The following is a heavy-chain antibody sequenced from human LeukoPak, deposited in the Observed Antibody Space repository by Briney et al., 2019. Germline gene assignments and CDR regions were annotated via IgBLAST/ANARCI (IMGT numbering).Heavy chain of an antibody. D-gene: IGHD4-17*01. J-gene: IGHJ4*02. CDR2: IRSKANSYAT. V-gene: IGHV3-73*01. CDR3: TRQYGDSRGY. Sequence: GGSLRLSCAASGFTFSGSAMHWVRQASGKGLEWVGRIRSKANSYATAYAASVKGRFTIPRDDSKNTAYLQMNSLKTEDTAVYYCTRQYGDSRGYWGQGTLVTVSS. CDR1: GFTFSGSA.